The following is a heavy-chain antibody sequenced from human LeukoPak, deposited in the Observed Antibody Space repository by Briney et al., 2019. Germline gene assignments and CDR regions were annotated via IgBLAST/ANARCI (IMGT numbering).Heavy chain of an antibody. D-gene: IGHD3-10*01. CDR2: ISRSGDDT. CDR1: GFTFRSYV. CDR3: ATDRGKVDPMDN. V-gene: IGHV3-23*01. Sequence: GGSLRLSCAASGFTFRSYVMSWVRQAPWKGLEWVSAISRSGDDTYYADSVKGRFTISRDNSKNTLYLQMNSLRDEDTAVYYCATDRGKVDPMDNWGQGTLVIVSS. J-gene: IGHJ4*02.